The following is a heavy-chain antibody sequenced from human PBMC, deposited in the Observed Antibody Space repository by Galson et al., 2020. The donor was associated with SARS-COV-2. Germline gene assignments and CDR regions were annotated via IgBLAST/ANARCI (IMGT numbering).Heavy chain of an antibody. D-gene: IGHD5-12*01. CDR3: ARDGSADIVVTIQGYCYYYGVDV. CDR2: ISSSSSYI. Sequence: GGSLRLSCAASGFTFSSYSMNWVRQAPGKGLEWVSSISSSSSYIYYADSVKGRFTISRDNAKNSLYLQMNSLRAEDTAVYYCARDGSADIVVTIQGYCYYYGVDVWGQGTTVTVSS. V-gene: IGHV3-21*01. CDR1: GFTFSSYS. J-gene: IGHJ6*02.